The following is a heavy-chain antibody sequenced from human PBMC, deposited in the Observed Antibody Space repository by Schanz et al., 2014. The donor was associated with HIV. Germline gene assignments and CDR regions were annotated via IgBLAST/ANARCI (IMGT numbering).Heavy chain of an antibody. D-gene: IGHD2-15*01. CDR3: ARDLNRWRDGSEKWFDT. CDR2: ISGKNGET. J-gene: IGHJ5*02. V-gene: IGHV1-18*01. CDR1: GYTFSRSA. Sequence: QVQLVQSGTEVAQPGASVKVSCKASGYTFSRSAISWVRQAPGQGLEWMGWISGKNGETNYAQNFQGRVTMTTDTSASTTYMELTSLRSDDTAMYDCARDLNRWRDGSEKWFDTWGQGTLVTVSS.